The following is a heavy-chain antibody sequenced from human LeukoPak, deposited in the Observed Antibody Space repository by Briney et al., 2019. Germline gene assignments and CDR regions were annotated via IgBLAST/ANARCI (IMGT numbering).Heavy chain of an antibody. V-gene: IGHV3-23*01. CDR1: GFTFSSYA. CDR3: AKDATVTTHLLAG. Sequence: PGGSLRLSCAASGFTFSSYAMSWVSHAPGKGLEWVSALSGSSGTTYYADSVKGRFTISRDNSNNTLYLQMNSLRAEDTAVYYCAKDATVTTHLLAGWGQGTLVTVSS. D-gene: IGHD4-17*01. CDR2: LSGSSGTT. J-gene: IGHJ4*02.